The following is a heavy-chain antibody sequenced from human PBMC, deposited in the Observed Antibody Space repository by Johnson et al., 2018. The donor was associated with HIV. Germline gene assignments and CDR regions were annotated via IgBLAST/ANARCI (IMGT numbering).Heavy chain of an antibody. D-gene: IGHD2-21*01. Sequence: VQLVESGGGVVQPGRSLRLSCAASGFTFSSYWMHWVRQAPGKGLVWVSRINSDGSSTSYADSVQGRFTISRDNAKNTLYLQMNSLRTEDTALYYCAKDKGVVILRGDAFDIWGQGTMVTVSS. CDR2: INSDGSST. CDR3: AKDKGVVILRGDAFDI. V-gene: IGHV3-74*01. CDR1: GFTFSSYW. J-gene: IGHJ3*02.